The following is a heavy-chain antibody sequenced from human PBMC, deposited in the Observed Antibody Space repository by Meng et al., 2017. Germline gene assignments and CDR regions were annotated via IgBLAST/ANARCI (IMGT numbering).Heavy chain of an antibody. J-gene: IGHJ6*02. Sequence: GESLKISCAASGFTFSSYSMNWVRQAPGKGLEWVSSISSSSSYIYYADSVKGRFTISRDNAKNSLYLQMNSLRAEDTAVYYCARDGPGYSRGKYGMDVCGQGTTVTVSS. CDR1: GFTFSSYS. D-gene: IGHD1-26*01. CDR3: ARDGPGYSRGKYGMDV. CDR2: ISSSSSYI. V-gene: IGHV3-21*01.